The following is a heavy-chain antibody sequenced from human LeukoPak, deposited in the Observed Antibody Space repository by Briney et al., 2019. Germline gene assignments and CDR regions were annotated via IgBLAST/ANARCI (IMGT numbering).Heavy chain of an antibody. V-gene: IGHV3-23*01. CDR2: ISDIGSST. J-gene: IGHJ4*02. CDR3: AKAITMIVITPGY. CDR1: GFTFSSYA. Sequence: PGGSLRLSCAASGFTFSSYAMSWVRQAPGKGLEWVSVISDIGSSTYYADPVKGRFTISRDNSKNTLYLQMNSLRADDTAVYYCAKAITMIVITPGYWGQGTLVTVSS. D-gene: IGHD3-22*01.